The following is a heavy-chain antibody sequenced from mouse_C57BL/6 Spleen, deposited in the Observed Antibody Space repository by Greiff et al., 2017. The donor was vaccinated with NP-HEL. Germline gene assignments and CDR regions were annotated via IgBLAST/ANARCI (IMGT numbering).Heavy chain of an antibody. CDR1: GFTFTDYY. V-gene: IGHV7-3*01. CDR2: IRNKANVYTT. J-gene: IGHJ4*01. D-gene: IGHD2-3*01. CDR3: ARYQGWLLRLYYYAMDY. Sequence: EVKLMESGGGLVQPGGSLSLSCAASGFTFTDYYMSWVRQPPGKALEWLGFIRNKANVYTTEYSASVKGRFTISRDNSQSILYLQMNALRAEDSATYYCARYQGWLLRLYYYAMDYWGQGTSVTVSS.